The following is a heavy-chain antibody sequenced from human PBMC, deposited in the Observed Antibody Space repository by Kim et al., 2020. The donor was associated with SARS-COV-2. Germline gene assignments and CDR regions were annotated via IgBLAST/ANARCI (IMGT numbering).Heavy chain of an antibody. CDR3: ARGKAAADY. Sequence: EKQYVVSVKGRLTIPRDNAKNSLDLQKTSLRDEDTAVYYCARGKAAADYWGQGTLVTVSS. D-gene: IGHD6-13*01. CDR2: EK. J-gene: IGHJ4*02. V-gene: IGHV3-7*04.